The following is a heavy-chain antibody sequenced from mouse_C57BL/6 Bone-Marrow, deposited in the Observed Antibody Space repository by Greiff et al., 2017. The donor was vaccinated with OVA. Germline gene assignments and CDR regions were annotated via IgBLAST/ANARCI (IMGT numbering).Heavy chain of an antibody. D-gene: IGHD2-4*01. V-gene: IGHV1-69*01. CDR3: AREGNYEYDEGDYFDY. Sequence: VQLQQPGAELVMPGASVKLSCKASGYTFTSYWMHWVKQRPGQGLEWIGEIDPSDSYTNYNQKFKGKSTLTVDKSSSTAYMQLSSLTSEDSAVYYWAREGNYEYDEGDYFDYWGQGTTLTVSS. CDR1: GYTFTSYW. CDR2: IDPSDSYT. J-gene: IGHJ2*01.